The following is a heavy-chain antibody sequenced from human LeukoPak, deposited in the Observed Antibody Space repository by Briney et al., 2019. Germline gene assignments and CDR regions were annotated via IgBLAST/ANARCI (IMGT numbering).Heavy chain of an antibody. V-gene: IGHV1-2*02. CDR2: INPNSGGT. CDR1: GYTFTGYY. Sequence: GASVKVSCKASGYTFTGYYMDWVRQARGQGLEWMGWINPNSGGTNYAQKFQGRVTMTRDTSISTAYMELSRLRSDDTAVYYCAREWGSSSWFNWFDPWGPGTLVTVSS. CDR3: AREWGSSSWFNWFDP. D-gene: IGHD6-13*01. J-gene: IGHJ5*02.